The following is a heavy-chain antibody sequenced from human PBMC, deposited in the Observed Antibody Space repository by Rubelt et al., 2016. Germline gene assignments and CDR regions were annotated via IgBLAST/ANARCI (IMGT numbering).Heavy chain of an antibody. V-gene: IGHV4-34*01. J-gene: IGHJ6*02. CDR2: INHSGST. CDR3: ARGMRGPGEYYYHGMDV. CDR1: GGSFSGYY. Sequence: QVQLQQWGAGLLKPSETLSLTCAVYGGSFSGYYWSWIRQPPGKGLEWIGEINHSGSTNYNPSLKSRVTISVDTSKNQFSLKLSSVTAEDTAVYYCARGMRGPGEYYYHGMDVWGQGTTVTVSS.